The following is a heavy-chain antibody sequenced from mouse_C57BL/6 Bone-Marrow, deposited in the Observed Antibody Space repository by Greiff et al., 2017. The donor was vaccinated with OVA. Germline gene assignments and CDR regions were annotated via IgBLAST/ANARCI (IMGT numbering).Heavy chain of an antibody. D-gene: IGHD2-2*01. CDR2: IWSGGST. J-gene: IGHJ3*01. CDR3: ARLYYGYEGFAY. Sequence: QVQLKQSGPGLVQPSQSLSITCTVSGFSLTRYGVHWVRPSPGKGLEWLGVIWSGGSTDYNAAFISRLSISKDNSKRQVFLKMNRLQADDTAIDYCARLYYGYEGFAYWGQGTLVTVSA. CDR1: GFSLTRYG. V-gene: IGHV2-2*01.